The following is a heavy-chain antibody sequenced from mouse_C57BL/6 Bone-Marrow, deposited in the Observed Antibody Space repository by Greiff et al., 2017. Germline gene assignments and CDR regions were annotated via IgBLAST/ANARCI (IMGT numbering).Heavy chain of an antibody. J-gene: IGHJ4*01. Sequence: VQLQQSGPELVKPGASVKISCKASGYSFTSYYIHWVKQRPGQGLEWIGWIYPGSGNTKYNEKFKGKATLTADTSSSTAYMQLSSLTSEDSAVYYCARYDYDSFYAMDYWGQGTSVTVSS. CDR2: IYPGSGNT. CDR3: ARYDYDSFYAMDY. D-gene: IGHD2-4*01. CDR1: GYSFTSYY. V-gene: IGHV1-66*01.